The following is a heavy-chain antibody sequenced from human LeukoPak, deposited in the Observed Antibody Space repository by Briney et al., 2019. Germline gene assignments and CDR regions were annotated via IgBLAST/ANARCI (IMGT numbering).Heavy chain of an antibody. D-gene: IGHD1-26*01. CDR3: ARAGGSYLNYFDY. CDR2: ISSSGSTI. J-gene: IGHJ4*02. CDR1: GFTFSSYG. Sequence: PGGSLRLSCAASGFTFSSYGMHWVRQAPGKGLEWVSYISSSGSTIYYADSVKGRFTISRDNAKNSLYLQMNSLRAEDTAVYYCARAGGSYLNYFDYWGQGTLVTVSS. V-gene: IGHV3-48*04.